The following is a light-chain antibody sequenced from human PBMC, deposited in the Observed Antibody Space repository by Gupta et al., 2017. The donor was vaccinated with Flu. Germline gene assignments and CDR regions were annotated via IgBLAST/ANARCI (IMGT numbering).Light chain of an antibody. V-gene: IGKV3-20*01. CDR3: QQYAGTPRT. CDR2: GVS. CDR1: QSRHSNY. Sequence: EIVLTQSPGTLSLSPGESGTLSCRASQSRHSNYLAWYQQRPGQAPSLLIYGVSNRATGIPDRFSGSGSGTDFTLTISRLEPEDFAVYYCQQYAGTPRTFGQGTKVEIK. J-gene: IGKJ1*01.